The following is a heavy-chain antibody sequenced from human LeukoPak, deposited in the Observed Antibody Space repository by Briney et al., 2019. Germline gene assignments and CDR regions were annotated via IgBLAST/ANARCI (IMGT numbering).Heavy chain of an antibody. J-gene: IGHJ4*02. CDR3: ARAGYYDSCGYSPGDYFDY. D-gene: IGHD3-22*01. V-gene: IGHV3-74*01. CDR2: INSDGSST. CDR1: GFTFSSYW. Sequence: EGSLRLSCAASGFTFSSYWMHWVRQAPGKGLVWVSRINSDGSSTSYADSVKGRFTISRDNAKNTLYLQMNSLRGDDTAVYYCARAGYYDSCGYSPGDYFDYWGQGTLVTVSS.